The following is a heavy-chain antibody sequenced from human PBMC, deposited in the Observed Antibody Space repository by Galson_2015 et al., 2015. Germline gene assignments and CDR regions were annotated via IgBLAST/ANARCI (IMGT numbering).Heavy chain of an antibody. J-gene: IGHJ4*02. Sequence: MGIIYPGDSDTRSSPSFQGQVTISADKSISTAYLQWSSLKASDTAMYYCARQAAGGDTFWPFDYWGQGTLVTVSS. CDR2: IYPGDSDT. CDR3: ARQAAGGDTFWPFDY. V-gene: IGHV5-51*01. D-gene: IGHD2-21*02.